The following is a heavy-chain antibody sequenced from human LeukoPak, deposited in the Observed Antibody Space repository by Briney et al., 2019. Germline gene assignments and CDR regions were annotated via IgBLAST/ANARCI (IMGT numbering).Heavy chain of an antibody. Sequence: ASVKVSCKASGYTFTNYYVHWVRQAPGQGLEWMGIISPSGDSTTYAQKFQGRVTITADRSTTTAYMELSSLRSEDTAVYYCARVPQGSSWPYYFDYWGQGTLVTVSS. CDR3: ARVPQGSSWPYYFDY. D-gene: IGHD6-13*01. V-gene: IGHV1-46*01. CDR2: ISPSGDST. J-gene: IGHJ4*02. CDR1: GYTFTNYY.